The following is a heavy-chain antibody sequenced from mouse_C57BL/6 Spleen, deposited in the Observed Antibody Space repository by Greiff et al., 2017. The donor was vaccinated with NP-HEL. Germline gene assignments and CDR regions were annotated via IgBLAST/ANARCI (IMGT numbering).Heavy chain of an antibody. CDR3: ARWTTLYAMDY. CDR2: IDPSDSYT. D-gene: IGHD1-1*01. V-gene: IGHV1-69*01. Sequence: VQLQQPGAELVMPGASVKLSCKASGYTFTSYWMHWVKQRPGQGLEWIGEIDPSDSYTNYNQKFKGKSTLTVDKSSSTAYMQLSSLTSEDSAVYYCARWTTLYAMDYWGQGTSVTVSS. J-gene: IGHJ4*01. CDR1: GYTFTSYW.